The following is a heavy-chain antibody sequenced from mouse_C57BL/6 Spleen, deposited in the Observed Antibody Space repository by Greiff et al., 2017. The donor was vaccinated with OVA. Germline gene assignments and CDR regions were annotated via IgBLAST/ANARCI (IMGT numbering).Heavy chain of an antibody. CDR3: ARGYGSSYFDV. V-gene: IGHV1-52*01. Sequence: QVQLKQPGAELVRPGSSVKLSCKASGYTFTSYWMHWVKQRPIQGLEWIGNIDPSDSETHYNQKFKDKATLTVDKSSSTAYMQLSSLTSEDSAVYYCARGYGSSYFDVWGTGTTVTVSS. D-gene: IGHD1-1*01. CDR2: IDPSDSET. J-gene: IGHJ1*03. CDR1: GYTFTSYW.